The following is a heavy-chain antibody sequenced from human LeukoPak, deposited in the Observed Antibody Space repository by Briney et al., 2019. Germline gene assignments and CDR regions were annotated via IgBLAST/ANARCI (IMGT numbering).Heavy chain of an antibody. CDR3: ARVRYYGSGQNWFDP. Sequence: GGSLRLSCAASGFTFSSYEMNWVRQAPGKGLEWVSYISSSGSTIYYADSVKGRFTISRDNSKNTLYLQMNSLRAEDTAVYYCARVRYYGSGQNWFDPWGQGTLVTVSS. CDR2: ISSSGSTI. D-gene: IGHD3-10*01. V-gene: IGHV3-48*03. J-gene: IGHJ5*02. CDR1: GFTFSSYE.